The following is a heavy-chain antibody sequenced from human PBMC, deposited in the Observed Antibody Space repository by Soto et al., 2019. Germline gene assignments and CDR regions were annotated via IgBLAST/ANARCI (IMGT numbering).Heavy chain of an antibody. J-gene: IGHJ6*02. V-gene: IGHV1-69*06. CDR2: IIPIFGTA. CDR3: ARDFKRRYCSSTSCYSRRRLGYYYYGMDV. Sequence: GASVKVSCKASGGTFSSYAISWVRQAPGQGLEWMGGIIPIFGTANYAQKFQGRVTITADKYTSTAYMELSSLRSEDTAVYYCARDFKRRYCSSTSCYSRRRLGYYYYGMDVWGQGTTVTVSS. D-gene: IGHD2-2*02. CDR1: GGTFSSYA.